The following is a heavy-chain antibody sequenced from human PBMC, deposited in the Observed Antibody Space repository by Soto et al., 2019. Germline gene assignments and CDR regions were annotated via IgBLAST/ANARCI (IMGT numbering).Heavy chain of an antibody. V-gene: IGHV1-8*01. D-gene: IGHD3-10*01. J-gene: IGHJ4*02. CDR1: GNTFTSYD. CDR3: ARGRASGSYFLPDY. Sequence: DSVKVSCRTSGNTFTSYDINWVRQATGHGLEWMGWINPNSGNIGYAQKFQGRVTLTRDTAIRTAYMEVSRLRSDDTAVYYCARGRASGSYFLPDYWGEGTLVTVS. CDR2: INPNSGNI.